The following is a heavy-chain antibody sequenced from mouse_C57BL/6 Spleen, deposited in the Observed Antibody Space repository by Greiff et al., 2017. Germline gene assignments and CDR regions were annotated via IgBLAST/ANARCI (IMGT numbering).Heavy chain of an antibody. Sequence: QVQLKQSGAELVKPGASVKLSCKASGYTFTSYWMHWVKQRPGQGLEWIGMIHPNSGSTNYNEKFKGKATLTVDKSSSTAYMQLSSLTSEDSSVYYCERWGYDVMDYWGQGTSVTVSS. V-gene: IGHV1-64*01. CDR2: IHPNSGST. J-gene: IGHJ4*01. D-gene: IGHD2-2*01. CDR1: GYTFTSYW. CDR3: ERWGYDVMDY.